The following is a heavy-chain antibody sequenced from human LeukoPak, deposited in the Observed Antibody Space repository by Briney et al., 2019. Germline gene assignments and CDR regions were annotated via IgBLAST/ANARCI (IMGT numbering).Heavy chain of an antibody. CDR1: GGSISSYY. D-gene: IGHD3-10*01. V-gene: IGHV4-39*07. Sequence: SETLSLTCTVSGGSISSYYWGWIRQPPGKGLEWIGSIHHSGNTYYNPSLKSRVTISVDTSKNQFSLKLSSVTAADTAVYYCARVKYYYGSGSYFLSSSYYYMDVWGKGTTVTISS. J-gene: IGHJ6*03. CDR2: IHHSGNT. CDR3: ARVKYYYGSGSYFLSSSYYYMDV.